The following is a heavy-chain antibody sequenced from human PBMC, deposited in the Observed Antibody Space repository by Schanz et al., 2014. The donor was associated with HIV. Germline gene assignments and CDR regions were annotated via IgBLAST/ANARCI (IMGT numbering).Heavy chain of an antibody. Sequence: EVQLVESGGGLVQPGRSLRLSCATSGFFLDDYAMHWVRQAPGKGLEWVSGISWNSGSIGYADSVKGRFTISRDNAKNSLYLQMNSLRAEDTALYYCAKAKSPWTFYYYGMDAWGQGTTVTVSS. CDR2: ISWNSGSI. V-gene: IGHV3-9*01. CDR3: AKAKSPWTFYYYGMDA. CDR1: GFFLDDYA. J-gene: IGHJ6*02.